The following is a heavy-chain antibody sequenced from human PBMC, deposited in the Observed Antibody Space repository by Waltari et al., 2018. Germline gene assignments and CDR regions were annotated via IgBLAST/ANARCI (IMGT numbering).Heavy chain of an antibody. Sequence: EMRLVESGGAVTQPGRSLRLSCVASGFRFDDYAMHWVRQVPGKGLEWVSLISWNSGSICYSDSLKSRVTISRDNSRNSLHLHINNLRSEDTALYFCARDMAGGGGTSGWIDFWGQGTLVTVSS. V-gene: IGHV3-43D*03. D-gene: IGHD3-16*01. CDR3: ARDMAGGGGTSGWIDF. J-gene: IGHJ4*02. CDR2: ISWNSGSI. CDR1: GFRFDDYA.